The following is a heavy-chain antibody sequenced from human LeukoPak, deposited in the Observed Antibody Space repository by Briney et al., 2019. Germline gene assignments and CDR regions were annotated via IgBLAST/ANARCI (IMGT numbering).Heavy chain of an antibody. CDR1: GYTFTNYY. V-gene: IGHV1-2*06. D-gene: IGHD3-22*01. Sequence: ASVKVSCKASGYTFTNYYIHWVRQAPGQGLEWMGRINPNSGDTNYAQKFQGRVTMTRDTSITTAYMELSGLRSEDTAVYYCARGQKEITMIVVFRRYYYYMDVWGKGTTVTVSS. J-gene: IGHJ6*03. CDR2: INPNSGDT. CDR3: ARGQKEITMIVVFRRYYYYMDV.